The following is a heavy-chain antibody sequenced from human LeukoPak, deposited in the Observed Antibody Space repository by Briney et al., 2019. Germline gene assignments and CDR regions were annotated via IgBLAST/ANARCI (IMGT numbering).Heavy chain of an antibody. J-gene: IGHJ4*02. CDR2: INPNSGDT. D-gene: IGHD2-2*01. CDR3: AREEAFCRSTSCSAPFDY. CDR1: GYTFTGYY. V-gene: IGHV1-2*02. Sequence: GASVKVSCKASGYTFTGYYMHWVRQAPGQGLEWMGWINPNSGDTIYAQKFQGRVTMTRDTSISTAYMELSRLRSDDTAVYYCAREEAFCRSTSCSAPFDYRGQGTLVTVSS.